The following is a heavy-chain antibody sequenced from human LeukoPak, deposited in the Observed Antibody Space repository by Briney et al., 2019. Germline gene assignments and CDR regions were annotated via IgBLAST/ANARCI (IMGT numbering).Heavy chain of an antibody. Sequence: SQTLSLTCAISGDSVSSNSAAWNWIRQSPSRGLEWLGRTYYRSKWYNDYAVSVKSRITINPDTSKNQFSLKLSSVTAADTAVYYCARGYFDWLRTNYYYMDVWGKGTTVTISS. J-gene: IGHJ6*03. CDR3: ARGYFDWLRTNYYYMDV. D-gene: IGHD3-9*01. CDR2: TYYRSKWYN. V-gene: IGHV6-1*01. CDR1: GDSVSSNSAA.